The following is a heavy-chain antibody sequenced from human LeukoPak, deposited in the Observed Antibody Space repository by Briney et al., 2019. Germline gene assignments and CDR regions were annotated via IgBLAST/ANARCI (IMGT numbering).Heavy chain of an antibody. Sequence: PRGSLRLSCAASGFTFSSYWMHWVRQAPGKGLVWVLRINSDGSSTSYADSVKGRFTISRDNAKNTLYLQMNSLRAEDTAVYYCTRAEWELADYWGQGTLVTVSS. J-gene: IGHJ4*02. V-gene: IGHV3-74*01. D-gene: IGHD1-26*01. CDR3: TRAEWELADY. CDR1: GFTFSSYW. CDR2: INSDGSST.